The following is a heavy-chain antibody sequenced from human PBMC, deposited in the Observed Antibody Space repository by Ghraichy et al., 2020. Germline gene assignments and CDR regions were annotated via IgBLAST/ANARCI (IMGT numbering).Heavy chain of an antibody. D-gene: IGHD2-15*01. Sequence: ASVKVSCKASGYTFTSYDINWVRQATGQGLEWMGWMNPNSGNTGYTQKFQGRVTMTRNTSITTAYMELSSLRSEDTAVYYCARGYCSGGSCYSPRFDPWGQGTPVTVSS. CDR3: ARGYCSGGSCYSPRFDP. CDR2: MNPNSGNT. CDR1: GYTFTSYD. J-gene: IGHJ5*02. V-gene: IGHV1-8*01.